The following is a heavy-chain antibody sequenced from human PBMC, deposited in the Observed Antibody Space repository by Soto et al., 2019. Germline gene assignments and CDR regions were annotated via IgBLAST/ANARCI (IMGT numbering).Heavy chain of an antibody. CDR2: IWSDGSMK. J-gene: IGHJ6*02. D-gene: IGHD1-26*01. CDR1: GFTFSTYG. Sequence: LRLSCAAFGFTFSTYGMHWVRRAPGKGLEWVAVIWSDGSMKFYVDSVKGRFTISRDNSKNTLDLQMNGLRAEDTAVYYCARQERIVGATTHYYCGMDVWGQGTTVTVSS. V-gene: IGHV3-33*01. CDR3: ARQERIVGATTHYYCGMDV.